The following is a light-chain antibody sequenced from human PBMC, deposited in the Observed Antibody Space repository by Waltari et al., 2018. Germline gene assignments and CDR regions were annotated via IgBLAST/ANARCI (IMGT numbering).Light chain of an antibody. CDR3: QQYYTTPPYT. J-gene: IGKJ2*01. CDR1: RNILYSSNNKNH. CDR2: WAS. Sequence: DIVMTQSPDSLTASLGERATINCKSSRNILYSSNNKNHLAWYQQKPGQPPKLLIYWASTRESGVPDRFSGSGSGTDFTLTISSLQPEDVVVYYCQQYYTTPPYTFGQGTKLEIK. V-gene: IGKV4-1*01.